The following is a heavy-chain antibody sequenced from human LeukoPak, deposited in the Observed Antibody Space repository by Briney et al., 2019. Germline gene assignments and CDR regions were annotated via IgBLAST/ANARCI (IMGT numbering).Heavy chain of an antibody. CDR2: IRGGGGSA. J-gene: IGHJ3*02. CDR1: GFTFSAYA. D-gene: IGHD4-17*01. V-gene: IGHV3-23*01. CDR3: ARDPNGDYIGAFDM. Sequence: SGGSLRLSCTASGFTFSAYATMWVRQAPGKGPEWVSAIRGGGGSAFYADSVKGRFTISRDNSKYTLFLQMNSLRAEDTAVYYCARDPNGDYIGAFDMWGPGTMVTVSS.